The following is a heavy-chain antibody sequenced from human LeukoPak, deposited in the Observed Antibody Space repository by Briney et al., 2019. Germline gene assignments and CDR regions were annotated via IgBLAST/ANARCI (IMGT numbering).Heavy chain of an antibody. D-gene: IGHD6-19*01. CDR1: GFTFSSYW. J-gene: IGHJ6*03. CDR3: ARAAETRASGWYVLVYYYYYMDV. CDR2: IKQDGSEK. V-gene: IGHV3-7*01. Sequence: GGSLRLSCAASGFTFSSYWMSWVRQAPGKGLEWVANIKQDGSEKYYVDSVKGRFTISRDNAKNSLYLQMNSLRAEDTAVYYCARAAETRASGWYVLVYYYYYMDVWGKGTTVTVSS.